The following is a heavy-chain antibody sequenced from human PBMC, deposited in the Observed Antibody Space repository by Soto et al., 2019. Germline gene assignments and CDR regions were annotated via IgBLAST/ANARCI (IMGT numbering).Heavy chain of an antibody. D-gene: IGHD1-26*01. CDR3: ATPSGSYYEFHY. CDR2: FDPEDGET. CDR1: GYTLTELS. V-gene: IGHV1-24*01. Sequence: ASVKVSCKVSGYTLTELSMHWVRQAPGKGLEWMGGFDPEDGETIYAQKFQGRVTMTEDTSTDTAYMELSSLRSEDTAVYYCATPSGSYYEFHYLGQGTLVTVSS. J-gene: IGHJ4*02.